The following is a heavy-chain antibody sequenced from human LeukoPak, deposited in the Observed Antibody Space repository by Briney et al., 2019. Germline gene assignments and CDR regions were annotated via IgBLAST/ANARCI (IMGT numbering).Heavy chain of an antibody. V-gene: IGHV4-59*01. CDR1: GGSISSYY. J-gene: IGHJ3*02. Sequence: SETLSLTCTVSGGSISSYYWSWIRQPPGKGLEWIGYIYYSGSTNYNPSLRSRVTISVDTSKNQFSLKLSSVTAADTAVYYCARVPDAFDIWGQGTMVTVSS. CDR2: IYYSGST. CDR3: ARVPDAFDI.